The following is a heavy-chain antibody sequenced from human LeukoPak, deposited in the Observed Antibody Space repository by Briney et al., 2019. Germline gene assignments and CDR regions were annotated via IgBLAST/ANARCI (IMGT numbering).Heavy chain of an antibody. CDR3: AREGMIRGWDYYYMDV. V-gene: IGHV3-48*01. CDR2: ISSRSSTI. D-gene: IGHD3-10*01. CDR1: GFTFSSYS. Sequence: AGGSLRLSCAAAGFTFSSYSMNWVRRAPGKGLGWVAYISSRSSTIYYADSVKGRFTISRDNAKNSLYLQMNSLRAEDTAVYYCAREGMIRGWDYYYMDVWGKGTTVTVSS. J-gene: IGHJ6*03.